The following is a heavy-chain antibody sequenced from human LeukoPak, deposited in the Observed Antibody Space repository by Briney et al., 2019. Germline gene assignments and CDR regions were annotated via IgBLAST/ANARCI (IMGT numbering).Heavy chain of an antibody. Sequence: GGSLRLSCAASGFTVSSNYMSWVRQAPGKGLEWVSAISGSGGSTYYADSVKGRFTISRDNSKNTLYLQMNSLRAEDTAVYYCAKQYSGYDYWSDYWGQGTLVTVSS. V-gene: IGHV3-23*01. D-gene: IGHD5-12*01. CDR3: AKQYSGYDYWSDY. J-gene: IGHJ4*02. CDR1: GFTVSSNY. CDR2: ISGSGGST.